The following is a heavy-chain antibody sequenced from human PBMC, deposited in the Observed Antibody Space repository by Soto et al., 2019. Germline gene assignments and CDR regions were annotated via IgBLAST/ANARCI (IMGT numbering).Heavy chain of an antibody. V-gene: IGHV3-21*01. CDR1: GFTFSSYS. CDR3: SRRRRSSGWDDAFDI. Sequence: EVQLVESGGGLVKPGGSLRLSCAASGFTFSSYSMNWVRQAPGKGLEWVSSISSSSSYIYYADSVKGRFTISRDNAKNSLDLQMNSLRDEDTAVYYCSRRRRSSGWDDAFDIWGQGTMVTVS. J-gene: IGHJ3*02. D-gene: IGHD3-22*01. CDR2: ISSSSSYI.